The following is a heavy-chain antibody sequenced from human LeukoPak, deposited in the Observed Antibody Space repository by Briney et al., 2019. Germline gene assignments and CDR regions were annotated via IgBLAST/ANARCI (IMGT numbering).Heavy chain of an antibody. CDR2: IIPIFGTA. V-gene: IGHV1-69*13. D-gene: IGHD2-2*01. CDR3: ATALGYCSSTSCSVPYYYYYGMDV. Sequence: SVKVSCKASGGTFSSYAISWVRQAPGQGLEWMGGIIPIFGTANYAQKFQGRVTITADESTSTAYMELSSLRSEDTAVYYCATALGYCSSTSCSVPYYYYYGMDVWGQGTTVTVSS. CDR1: GGTFSSYA. J-gene: IGHJ6*02.